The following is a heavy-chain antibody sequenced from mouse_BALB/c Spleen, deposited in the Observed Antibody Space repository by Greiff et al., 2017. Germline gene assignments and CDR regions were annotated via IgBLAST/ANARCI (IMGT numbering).Heavy chain of an antibody. V-gene: IGHV1-14*01. CDR3: ARLRAYYRYDDWFAY. CDR2: INPYNDGT. D-gene: IGHD2-14*01. CDR1: GYTFTSYV. J-gene: IGHJ3*01. Sequence: EVQLQQSGPELVKPGASVKMSCKASGYTFTSYVMHWVKQKPGQGLEWIGYINPYNDGTKYNEKFKGKATLTSDKSSSTAYMELSSLTSEDSAVYYCARLRAYYRYDDWFAYWGQGTLVTVSA.